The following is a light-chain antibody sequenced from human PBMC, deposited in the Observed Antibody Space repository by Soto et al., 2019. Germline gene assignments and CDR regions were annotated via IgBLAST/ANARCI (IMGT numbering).Light chain of an antibody. Sequence: EIVMTQSPATLSVSPGERATLSCRASENIYTNLAWYQQKPGQAPRLLFYGASTRATGLPARFSGTGSGTESTLTINSLQAEDSAVYYCQQRSNWPPITFGQGTRLEIK. CDR3: QQRSNWPPIT. V-gene: IGKV3-15*01. J-gene: IGKJ5*01. CDR1: ENIYTN. CDR2: GAS.